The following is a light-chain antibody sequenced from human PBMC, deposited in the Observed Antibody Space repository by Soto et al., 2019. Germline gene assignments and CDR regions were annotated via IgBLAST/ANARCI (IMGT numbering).Light chain of an antibody. J-gene: IGKJ5*01. Sequence: EIVMTQSPATLSVSPGDGATLSCRASQSISSHLGWYQQKPGQAPRLLIYAASIRATGVPDRFSGSGSGAEFTLTISSLQSEDFAVYYCQQYNSWPITFGQGTRLEIK. V-gene: IGKV3-15*01. CDR3: QQYNSWPIT. CDR1: QSISSH. CDR2: AAS.